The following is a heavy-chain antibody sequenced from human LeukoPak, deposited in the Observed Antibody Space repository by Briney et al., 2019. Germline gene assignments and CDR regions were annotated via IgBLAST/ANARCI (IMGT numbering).Heavy chain of an antibody. CDR1: GGTFSSYT. V-gene: IGHV1-69*02. Sequence: SVKVSCKASGGTFSSYTISWVRQAPGQGLEWMGRIIPILGIANYAQKFQGRVTITADKSTSTAYMELSSLRSEDTAVYYCARYQYYYDSSGYPVDHWGQGTLVTVSS. CDR2: IIPILGIA. J-gene: IGHJ4*02. D-gene: IGHD3-22*01. CDR3: ARYQYYYDSSGYPVDH.